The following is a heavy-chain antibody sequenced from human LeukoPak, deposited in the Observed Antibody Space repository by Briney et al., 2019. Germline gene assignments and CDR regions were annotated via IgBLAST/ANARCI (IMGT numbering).Heavy chain of an antibody. V-gene: IGHV2-5*01. CDR1: GFSLSTSGVG. CDR3: AHTIRRSGFDP. CDR2: IYWNDDK. D-gene: IGHD5-24*01. J-gene: IGHJ5*02. Sequence: SGPTLVNPTETLTLTCTFSGFSLSTSGVGVGWVRQPPGKALDWLALIYWNDDKRYSPSLKTRLTITKDTSKNRVVLTMTNIDPVDTATYYCAHTIRRSGFDPWGQGTLVTVSS.